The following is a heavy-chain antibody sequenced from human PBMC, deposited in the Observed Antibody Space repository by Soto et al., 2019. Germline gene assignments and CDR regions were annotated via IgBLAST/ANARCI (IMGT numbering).Heavy chain of an antibody. CDR3: ARGSTYYYGSGSYSNTWFDP. D-gene: IGHD3-10*01. V-gene: IGHV4-34*01. Sequence: SETLSLTCAVYGGSFSGYYWSWIRQPPGKGLEWIGEINHSGSTNYNPSLKSRVTISVDTSKNQFSLKLSSVTAADTAVYYCARGSTYYYGSGSYSNTWFDPWGQGTLVTVSS. CDR1: GGSFSGYY. J-gene: IGHJ5*02. CDR2: INHSGST.